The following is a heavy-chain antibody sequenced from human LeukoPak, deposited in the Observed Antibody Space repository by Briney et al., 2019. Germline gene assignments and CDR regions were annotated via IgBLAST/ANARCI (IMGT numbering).Heavy chain of an antibody. D-gene: IGHD3-9*01. CDR3: AKNVLRYFDWLY. J-gene: IGHJ4*02. CDR2: ISGSGGST. CDR1: GFTFDDYG. Sequence: GGSLRLSCAASGFTFDDYGMSWVRQAPGKGLEWVSAISGSGGSTYYADSVKGRFTISRDNSKNTLYLQMNSLRAEDTAVYYCAKNVLRYFDWLYWGQGTLVTVS. V-gene: IGHV3-23*01.